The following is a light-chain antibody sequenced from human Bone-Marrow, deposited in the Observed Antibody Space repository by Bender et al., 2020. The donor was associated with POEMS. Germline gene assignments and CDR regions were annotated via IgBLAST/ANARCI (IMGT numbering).Light chain of an antibody. Sequence: QLVLTQSPSASASLGASVKLTCTLSRGHSSYAIAWHQQQPEKGPRYLMKVNSDGSHRKGDGIPDRFSGSSSGTERYLTISSLQSEDEADYFCQAWGTGIVVFGGGTKLTVL. CDR2: VNSDGSH. CDR3: QAWGTGIVV. V-gene: IGLV4-69*01. J-gene: IGLJ2*01. CDR1: RGHSSYA.